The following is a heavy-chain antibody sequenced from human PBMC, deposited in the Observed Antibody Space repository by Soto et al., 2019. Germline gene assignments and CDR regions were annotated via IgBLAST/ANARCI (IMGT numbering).Heavy chain of an antibody. J-gene: IGHJ4*02. CDR3: ARGGPAYCFDY. D-gene: IGHD1-26*01. CDR1: GFTVTGNY. V-gene: IGHV3-53*01. Sequence: EVQLVESGGGLIQPGGSLRLSCAVSGFTVTGNYITWVRQAPGKGLECVSVIYKSGSTYYPDSVKGRFTISRDSSRNTLYLQMNSLRADDTAVYYCARGGPAYCFDYWGQGTLVTVSS. CDR2: IYKSGST.